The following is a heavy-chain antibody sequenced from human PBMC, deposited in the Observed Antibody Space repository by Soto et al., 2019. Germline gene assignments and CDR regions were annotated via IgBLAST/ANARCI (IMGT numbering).Heavy chain of an antibody. CDR1: GGSISSGGYS. Sequence: ELGPGPFEASETLSLTCAVSGGSISSGGYSWSWIRQPPGKGLEWIGYIYHSGSTYYNPSLKSRVTISVDRSKDQFSLKLSSVTAADTAVYYCARATLGYCTNGVCFDPWGQGTLVTVSS. J-gene: IGHJ5*02. V-gene: IGHV4-30-2*01. CDR3: ARATLGYCTNGVCFDP. D-gene: IGHD2-8*01. CDR2: IYHSGST.